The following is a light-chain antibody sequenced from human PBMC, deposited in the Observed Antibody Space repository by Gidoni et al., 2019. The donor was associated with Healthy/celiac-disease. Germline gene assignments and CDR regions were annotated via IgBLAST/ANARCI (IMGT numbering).Light chain of an antibody. CDR3: AAWDDSLNGYYV. V-gene: IGLV1-44*01. CDR1: SSNIGSNT. Sequence: QSVLTQPPSASGTPGPRVTISCPGSSSNIGSNTVNWYQQLPGTAPKLLIYSNNQRPSGVPDRFSGSKSGTSASLAISGLQSEDEADYYCAAWDDSLNGYYVFGTGTKVTVL. CDR2: SNN. J-gene: IGLJ1*01.